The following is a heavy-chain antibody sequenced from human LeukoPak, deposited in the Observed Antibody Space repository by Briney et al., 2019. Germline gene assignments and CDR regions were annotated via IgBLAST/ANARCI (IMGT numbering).Heavy chain of an antibody. V-gene: IGHV1-2*02. Sequence: ASVKVSCKASGYTFTGFYMHWVRQAPGRGLEGMGWINPNTGDAKYAQKFQGRVTMTRDTSISTAYLEVSRLRSDDTAVYYCAVLPRSLRFYFDYWGHGTLVIVSS. CDR2: INPNTGDA. CDR3: AVLPRSLRFYFDY. CDR1: GYTFTGFY. D-gene: IGHD3-3*01. J-gene: IGHJ4*01.